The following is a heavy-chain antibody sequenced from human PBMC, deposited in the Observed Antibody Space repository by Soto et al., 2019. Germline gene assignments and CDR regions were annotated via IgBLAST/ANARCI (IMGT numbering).Heavy chain of an antibody. CDR3: ARGQQLVANWLDP. D-gene: IGHD6-6*01. CDR2: ISSTGSTP. CDR1: GFPFSYSY. V-gene: IGHV3-11*01. J-gene: IGHJ5*02. Sequence: AGSLGLSCAACGFPFSYSYMAWIRQPPGKGLEEIATISSTGSTPYYADSVKGRFTISRDNDQNSLYLEMNNLSAEDTAVYYCARGQQLVANWLDPWGQGTLVTVSS.